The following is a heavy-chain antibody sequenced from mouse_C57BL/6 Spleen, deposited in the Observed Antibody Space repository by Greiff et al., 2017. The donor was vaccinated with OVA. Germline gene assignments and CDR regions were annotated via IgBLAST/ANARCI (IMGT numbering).Heavy chain of an antibody. CDR1: GYTFTDYY. J-gene: IGHJ3*01. CDR3: ASLIYYDPFAY. V-gene: IGHV1-26*01. D-gene: IGHD2-4*01. CDR2: INPNNGGT. Sequence: VQLQQSGPELVKPGASVKISCKASGYTFTDYYMNWVKQSHGKSLEWIGDINPNNGGTSYNQKFKGKATLTVDKSSSTAYMELRSLTSEDSAVYYCASLIYYDPFAYWGQGTLVTVSA.